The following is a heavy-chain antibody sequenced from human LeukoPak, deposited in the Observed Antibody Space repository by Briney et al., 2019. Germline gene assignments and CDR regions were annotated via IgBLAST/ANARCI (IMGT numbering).Heavy chain of an antibody. V-gene: IGHV4-59*08. CDR1: GGSISSYY. CDR2: IYYSGST. CDR3: ARILGLSAFDI. J-gene: IGHJ3*02. Sequence: SETLSLTCTVSGGSISSYYWSWIRQPPGKGLEWIGYIYYSGSTNYNPSLESRVTISVDTSKNQFSLKLSSVTAADTAVYYCARILGLSAFDIWGQGTMVTVSS. D-gene: IGHD7-27*01.